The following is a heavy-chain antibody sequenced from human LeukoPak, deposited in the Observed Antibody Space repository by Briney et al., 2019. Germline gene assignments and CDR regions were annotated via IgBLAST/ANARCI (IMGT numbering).Heavy chain of an antibody. D-gene: IGHD6-19*01. CDR3: ASPGEQWPTGWVY. CDR2: ISSNGGST. J-gene: IGHJ4*02. CDR1: GFTFSSYA. V-gene: IGHV3-64*01. Sequence: GGSLRLSCAASGFTFSSYAMHWVRQAPGKGLEYVSAISSNGGSTYYANSVKGRFTISRDNSKNTLYLQMGSLRAEDMAVYYCASPGEQWPTGWVYWGQGTLVTVSS.